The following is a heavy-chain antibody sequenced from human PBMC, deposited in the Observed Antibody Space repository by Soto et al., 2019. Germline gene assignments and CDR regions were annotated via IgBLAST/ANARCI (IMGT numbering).Heavy chain of an antibody. J-gene: IGHJ6*02. Sequence: PGGSLRLSCAASGFIFSSYAMSWVRQAPGKGLEWVSAISGSGGSTYYADSVRGRFTISRDKSKSTVYMQMSSLRAEDTAVYYCARDRGMDVWGQGTTVTVSS. CDR2: ISGSGGST. CDR3: ARDRGMDV. CDR1: GFIFSSYA. V-gene: IGHV3-23*01.